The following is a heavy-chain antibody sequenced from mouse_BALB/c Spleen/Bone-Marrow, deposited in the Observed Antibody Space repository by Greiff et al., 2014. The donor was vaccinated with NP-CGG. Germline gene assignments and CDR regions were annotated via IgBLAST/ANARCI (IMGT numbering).Heavy chain of an antibody. J-gene: IGHJ4*01. CDR2: ISSGSSTI. D-gene: IGHD3-3*01. CDR1: GFTFSSLG. Sequence: VHVKQSGGGLVQPGGSRKLSCAASGFTFSSLGMHWVRQAPEKGLEWVAYISSGSSTIYYADTMKGRFTISRDNPKNTLFLQMASLRSEDTAMYYCTRSGTLGAMDYWGQGTSVTVSS. V-gene: IGHV5-17*02. CDR3: TRSGTLGAMDY.